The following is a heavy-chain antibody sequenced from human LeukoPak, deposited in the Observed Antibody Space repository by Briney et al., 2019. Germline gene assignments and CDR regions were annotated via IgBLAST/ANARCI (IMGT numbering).Heavy chain of an antibody. J-gene: IGHJ4*02. D-gene: IGHD3-10*01. CDR1: GGSFSGYY. CDR2: INHSGST. V-gene: IGHV4-34*01. Sequence: SETLSLTSAVYGGSFSGYYWSWIRQPPGKGLEWIGEINHSGSTNYNPSLKSRVTISVDTSKNQFSLKLSSVTAADTAVYYCARGWRYYGSGSYLAYWGQGTLVTVSS. CDR3: ARGWRYYGSGSYLAY.